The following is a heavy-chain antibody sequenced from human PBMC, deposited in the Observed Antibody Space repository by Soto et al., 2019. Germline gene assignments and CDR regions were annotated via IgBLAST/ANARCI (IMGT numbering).Heavy chain of an antibody. J-gene: IGHJ4*02. CDR2: IFHDGTS. CDR1: GVSLSSGNW. Sequence: LSLTCAVYGVSLSSGNWWTWVRQTPQRGLEYIGEIFHDGTSNYYPSFERRVASSVDTSKNQFYLKLTSVTAADTAIYFCARLVYDTRLNYMYFDFWGQGALVTVSS. D-gene: IGHD3-10*01. V-gene: IGHV4-4*01. CDR3: ARLVYDTRLNYMYFDF.